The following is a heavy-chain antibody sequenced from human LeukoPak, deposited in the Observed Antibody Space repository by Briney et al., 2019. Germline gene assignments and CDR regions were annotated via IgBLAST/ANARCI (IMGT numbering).Heavy chain of an antibody. D-gene: IGHD2-2*01. J-gene: IGHJ5*02. CDR3: ARDPDRLPAATTGWFDP. CDR1: GYTFTSYG. Sequence: ASVKVSCKASGYTFTSYGISWVRQAPGQGLEWMGWISAYNGNTNYAQKLQGRVTMTTDTSTSTAYMELRSLRSDDTAVYYCARDPDRLPAATTGWFDPWGREPWSPSPQ. V-gene: IGHV1-18*01. CDR2: ISAYNGNT.